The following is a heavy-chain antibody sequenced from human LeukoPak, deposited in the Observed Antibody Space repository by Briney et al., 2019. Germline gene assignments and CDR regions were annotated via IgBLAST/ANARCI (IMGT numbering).Heavy chain of an antibody. V-gene: IGHV3-21*01. CDR2: ISSSSSYI. J-gene: IGHJ4*02. Sequence: TGGSLRLSCAASGFTFSSYAMSWVRQAPGKGLEWVSSISSSSSYIYYADSVKGRFTISRDNAKNSLYLQMNSLRAEDTAVYYCARGPWELLRGPFDYWGQGTLVTVSS. CDR1: GFTFSSYA. CDR3: ARGPWELLRGPFDY. D-gene: IGHD1-26*01.